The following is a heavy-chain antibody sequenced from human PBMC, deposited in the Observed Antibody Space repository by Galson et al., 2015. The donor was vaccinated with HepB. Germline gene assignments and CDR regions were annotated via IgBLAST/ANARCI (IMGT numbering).Heavy chain of an antibody. CDR1: GFTFSSYA. J-gene: IGHJ3*02. CDR3: VKDPAVAAAANDAFDI. Sequence: SLRLSCAASGFTFSSYAMHWVRQAPGKGLEYVSAISSNGGSTYYADSVKGRFTISRDNSKSTLYLQMSSLRAEDTAVYYCVKDPAVAAAANDAFDIWGQGTMVTVSS. D-gene: IGHD6-13*01. V-gene: IGHV3-64D*06. CDR2: ISSNGGST.